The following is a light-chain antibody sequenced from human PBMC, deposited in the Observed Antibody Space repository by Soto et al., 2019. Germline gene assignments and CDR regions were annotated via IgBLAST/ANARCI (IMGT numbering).Light chain of an antibody. J-gene: IGKJ2*01. V-gene: IGKV4-1*01. CDR1: QSVLYSSNNKNY. Sequence: DIVMTQSPDSLAVSLGERATINCKSSQSVLYSSNNKNYLAWYQQKPGQPPKLLIYWASTRESGVPDRFSGSGSGTDFTLTISGPQAEDVAVYYCQQYYSTPPYTFGQGTKLEIK. CDR3: QQYYSTPPYT. CDR2: WAS.